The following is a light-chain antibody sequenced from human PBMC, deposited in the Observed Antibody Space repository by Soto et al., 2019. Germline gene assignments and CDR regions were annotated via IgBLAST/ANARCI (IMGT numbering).Light chain of an antibody. Sequence: ESALPYPQGTLSSSPGERATLSCRASQSLANSFIAWYQQKPGQAPRLLIYDTSSRASGIPDRFSGSGSGTDFTLTISRLETEDFAVFYCQQYGTSEIIFGQGTRLEIK. CDR3: QQYGTSEII. CDR1: QSLANSF. CDR2: DTS. V-gene: IGKV3-20*01. J-gene: IGKJ5*01.